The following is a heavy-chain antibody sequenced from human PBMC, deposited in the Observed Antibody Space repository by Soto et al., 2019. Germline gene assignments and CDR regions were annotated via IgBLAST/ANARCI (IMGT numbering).Heavy chain of an antibody. CDR2: IGWNSGSI. CDR3: AKGPAVAVFGYFDL. J-gene: IGHJ2*01. V-gene: IGHV3-9*01. CDR1: GFTFDDYA. Sequence: EVQLVESGGGLVQPGRSLRLSCAASGFTFDDYAMHWVRQAPGKGLEWVSGIGWNSGSIGYADAVKGRFTISRDNAKNSLYLQMNSLRAEDTALYYCAKGPAVAVFGYFDLWGRGTLVTVSS. D-gene: IGHD6-19*01.